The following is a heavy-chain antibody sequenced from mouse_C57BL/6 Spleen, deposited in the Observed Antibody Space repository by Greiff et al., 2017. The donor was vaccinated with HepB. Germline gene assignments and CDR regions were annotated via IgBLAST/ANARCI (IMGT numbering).Heavy chain of an antibody. CDR2: IDPNGGGT. Sequence: VQLQQPGAELVKPGASVKLSCKASGYTFTSYWMHWVKQRPGRGLEWIGRIDPNGGGTKYNQKLKGKATLTVDKPSSTAYMQLSSLTSEDSAVYYCARGVVATNYYAMDYWGQGTSVTVSS. V-gene: IGHV1-72*01. CDR3: ARGVVATNYYAMDY. D-gene: IGHD1-1*01. CDR1: GYTFTSYW. J-gene: IGHJ4*01.